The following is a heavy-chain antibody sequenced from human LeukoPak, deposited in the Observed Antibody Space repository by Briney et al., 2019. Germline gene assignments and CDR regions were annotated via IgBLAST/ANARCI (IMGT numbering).Heavy chain of an antibody. CDR3: ARQVSGYGSGSFYFDQ. CDR1: GFTFSTYA. V-gene: IGHV3-33*01. CDR2: IWYNGKNK. D-gene: IGHD3-10*01. Sequence: GRSLRLSCAASGFTFSTYAMHWVRQAPGKGLEWVAMIWYNGKNKHYADSVKGRFTISRDNSKNTLDLQMNSLRAEDTAVYYCARQVSGYGSGSFYFDQWGQGMLVTVSS. J-gene: IGHJ4*02.